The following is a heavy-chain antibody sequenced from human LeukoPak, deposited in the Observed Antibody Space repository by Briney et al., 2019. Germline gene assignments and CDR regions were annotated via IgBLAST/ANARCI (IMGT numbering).Heavy chain of an antibody. V-gene: IGHV3-9*01. CDR1: GFTFDDYD. Sequence: GGSLRLSCAASGFTFDDYDMHWVRQAPGKGLEWVSGISWNSGSIGYADSVKGRFTISRDNAKNSLYLQMNSLRVEYTALYYCAKDPHYGLTSFDYWGQGTLVTVSS. J-gene: IGHJ4*02. CDR2: ISWNSGSI. D-gene: IGHD4-17*01. CDR3: AKDPHYGLTSFDY.